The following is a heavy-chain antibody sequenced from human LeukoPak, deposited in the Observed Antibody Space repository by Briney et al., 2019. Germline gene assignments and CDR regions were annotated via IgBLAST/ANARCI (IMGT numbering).Heavy chain of an antibody. J-gene: IGHJ5*02. Sequence: GGSLRLSCAASGFTVSSNYMSWSRQAPGKGLDWAQVIYSGGSTYYADSVKGRFTISRDNSKNTLYLQMNSLRAEDTAVYYCARDPGYSSSWSSFDPWGQGTLVTVSS. D-gene: IGHD6-13*01. V-gene: IGHV3-66*01. CDR1: GFTVSSNY. CDR3: ARDPGYSSSWSSFDP. CDR2: IYSGGST.